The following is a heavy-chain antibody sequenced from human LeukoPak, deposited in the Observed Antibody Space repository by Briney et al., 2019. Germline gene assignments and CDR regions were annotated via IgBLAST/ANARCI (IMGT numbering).Heavy chain of an antibody. CDR2: ISGSGTHK. CDR1: GFTFSDYS. D-gene: IGHD6-19*01. V-gene: IGHV3-21*01. Sequence: PGGSLRLSCAGSGFTFSDYSLGWVRQAPGKGLEWVSSISGSGTHKFYGDSVKGRFNISRDNAKNSLFLQMTSLRAEDTAVYYCARGWALTKWGQGTLVTVSS. J-gene: IGHJ4*02. CDR3: ARGWALTK.